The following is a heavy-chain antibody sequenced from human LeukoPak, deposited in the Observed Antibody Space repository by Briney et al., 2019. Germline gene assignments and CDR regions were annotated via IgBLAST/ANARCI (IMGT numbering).Heavy chain of an antibody. CDR1: GFTFSSYA. V-gene: IGHV3-66*01. CDR3: ARGPEAVAGTMYY. Sequence: GGSLRLSCAASGFTFSSYAMSWVRQAPGKGLEWVSVIYSGGSTYYADSVKGRFTISRDNSKNTLYLQMNSLRAEDTAVYYCARGPEAVAGTMYYWGQGTLATVSS. CDR2: IYSGGST. J-gene: IGHJ4*02. D-gene: IGHD6-19*01.